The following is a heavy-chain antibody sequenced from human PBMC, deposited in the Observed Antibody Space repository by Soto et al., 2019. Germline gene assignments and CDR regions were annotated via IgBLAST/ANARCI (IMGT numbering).Heavy chain of an antibody. CDR2: INPNSGGT. CDR3: ARGDKRENYYDSSGYYPGGTDCFDP. D-gene: IGHD3-22*01. Sequence: ASVKVSCKASGYTFTGYYMHWVRQAPGQGLEWMGWINPNSGGTNYAQKLQGRVTMTTDTSTSTAYMELRSLRSDDTAVYYCARGDKRENYYDSSGYYPGGTDCFDPWGQGTLVTVSS. V-gene: IGHV1-2*02. CDR1: GYTFTGYY. J-gene: IGHJ5*02.